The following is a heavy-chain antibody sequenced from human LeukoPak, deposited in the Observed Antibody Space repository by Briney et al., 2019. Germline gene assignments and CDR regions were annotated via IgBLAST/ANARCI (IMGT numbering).Heavy chain of an antibody. CDR1: GYTFTDYY. CDR3: ARDRDWGQDY. J-gene: IGHJ4*02. D-gene: IGHD7-27*01. Sequence: ASVKFSCKACGYTFTDYYILWVRQAPGQGLEWMGWINPNSGGTNYAQKFQGRVAMTRDTSISTAYMELSRLISDDTAVYYCARDRDWGQDYWGQGTLVTVSS. V-gene: IGHV1-2*02. CDR2: INPNSGGT.